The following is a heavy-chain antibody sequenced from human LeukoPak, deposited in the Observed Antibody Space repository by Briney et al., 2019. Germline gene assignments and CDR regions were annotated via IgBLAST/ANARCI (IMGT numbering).Heavy chain of an antibody. CDR2: IIPILGIA. Sequence: SVKVSCKASGGTFSSYAISWVRQAPGQGLEWMGRIIPILGIANYAQKFQGRVTITADKSTSTAYIELSSLRSEDTAVYYCARDPYSLYYYYGMDVWGQGTTVTVSS. CDR3: ARDPYSLYYYYGMDV. V-gene: IGHV1-69*04. CDR1: GGTFSSYA. J-gene: IGHJ6*02. D-gene: IGHD6-13*01.